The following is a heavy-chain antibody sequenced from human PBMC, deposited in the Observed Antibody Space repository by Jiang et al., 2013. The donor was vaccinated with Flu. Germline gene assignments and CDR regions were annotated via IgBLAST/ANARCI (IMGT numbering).Heavy chain of an antibody. D-gene: IGHD1-26*01. V-gene: IGHV3-23*01. CDR2: TSGNGYST. CDR1: GFTFNKFG. J-gene: IGHJ4*02. Sequence: QLLESGGTLVQPGGSLRLSCAASGFTFNKFGMAWVRHIPGKGLEWVSGTSGNGYSTYYADSVRDRFTISRDNSEATVSLQMNSLRAEDTAVYYCAKAVTVGATGAMDSWGQGTLVTVSS. CDR3: AKAVTVGATGAMDS.